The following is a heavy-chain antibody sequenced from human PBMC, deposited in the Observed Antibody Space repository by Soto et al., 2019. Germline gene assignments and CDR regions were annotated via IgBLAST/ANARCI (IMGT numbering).Heavy chain of an antibody. J-gene: IGHJ4*02. D-gene: IGHD3-22*01. CDR1: GFTFSSYA. V-gene: IGHV3-23*01. Sequence: GGSLRLSCAGSGFTFSSYAMTWFRQAPGKGLEWVSTLSDSGGHTYYADSVKGRFTISRDNPKNTLYLQMNSLRAEDTAVYYCAKTLHRLLPSSFDYWGQGTLVTVSS. CDR2: LSDSGGHT. CDR3: AKTLHRLLPSSFDY.